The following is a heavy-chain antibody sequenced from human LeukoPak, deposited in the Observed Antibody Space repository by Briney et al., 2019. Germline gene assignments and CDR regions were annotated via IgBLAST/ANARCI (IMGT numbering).Heavy chain of an antibody. J-gene: IGHJ6*02. CDR2: ISGSGGST. Sequence: GGSLRLSCAASGFTFSSYAMSWVRQAPGKGLEWVSAISGSGGSTYYADSVKGRFTISRDNSKNTLYLQMNSLRAEDTAVYYCAKDLSDFWSGYYYYYYYGMDVWGQGTTVTVSS. CDR3: AKDLSDFWSGYYYYYYYGMDV. V-gene: IGHV3-23*01. CDR1: GFTFSSYA. D-gene: IGHD3-3*01.